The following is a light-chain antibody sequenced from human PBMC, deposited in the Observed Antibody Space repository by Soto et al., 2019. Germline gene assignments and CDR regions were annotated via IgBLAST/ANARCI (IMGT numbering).Light chain of an antibody. CDR3: QQYNSLPYT. V-gene: IGKV1-33*01. Sequence: DIQKTQSPSSLSASLGDRVTIACRASQDISTYLNWYQQKPGKAPNLLIYTVPNLETGVPSRFSGSGSGTVFTLTISALQPEDIATYYCQQYNSLPYTFGQ. J-gene: IGKJ2*01. CDR1: QDISTY. CDR2: TVP.